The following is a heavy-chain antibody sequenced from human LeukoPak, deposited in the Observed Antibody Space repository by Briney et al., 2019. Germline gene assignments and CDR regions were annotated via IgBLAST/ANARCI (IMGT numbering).Heavy chain of an antibody. Sequence: GGSLRLSCAASGFTVSSKYMSWVRQAPGKGLEWVAFIRYDGSNKYYADSVKGRFTISRDNSKNTLYLQMNSLRAEDTAVYYCAREGISGGRPDYWGQGTLVTVSS. CDR1: GFTVSSKY. V-gene: IGHV3-30*02. CDR3: AREGISGGRPDY. J-gene: IGHJ4*02. CDR2: IRYDGSNK. D-gene: IGHD3-10*01.